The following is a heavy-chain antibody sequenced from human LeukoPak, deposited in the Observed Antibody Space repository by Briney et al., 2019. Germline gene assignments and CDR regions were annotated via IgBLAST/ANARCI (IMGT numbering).Heavy chain of an antibody. CDR1: GYTFTGYY. CDR3: AREGTYYYDSSGYYYDY. J-gene: IGHJ4*02. CDR2: INPSGGST. D-gene: IGHD3-22*01. Sequence: GASVKVSCKASGYTFTGYYMHWVRQAPGQGLEWMGIINPSGGSTSYAQKFQGRVTMTRDTSTSTVYMELSSLRSEDTAVYYCAREGTYYYDSSGYYYDYWGQGTLVTVSS. V-gene: IGHV1-46*01.